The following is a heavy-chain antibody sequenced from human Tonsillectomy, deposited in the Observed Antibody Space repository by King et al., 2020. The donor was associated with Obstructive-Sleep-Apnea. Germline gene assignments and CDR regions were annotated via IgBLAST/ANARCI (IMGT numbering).Heavy chain of an antibody. CDR3: ARDYGGKAFDY. CDR2: INSYGSST. Sequence: EVQLVESGGGLVQPGGSLRLSCAASGFTFSSYWMHWVRQAPGKGLVWVSLINSYGSSTSYADSVKGRFTISRDNAKNTLYLQMNSLRAEDTAVYYCARDYGGKAFDYWGQGTLVTVSS. V-gene: IGHV3-74*01. CDR1: GFTFSSYW. D-gene: IGHD4-23*01. J-gene: IGHJ4*02.